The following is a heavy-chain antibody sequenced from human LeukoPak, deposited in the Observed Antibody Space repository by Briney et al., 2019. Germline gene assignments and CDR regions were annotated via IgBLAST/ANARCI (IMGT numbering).Heavy chain of an antibody. D-gene: IGHD2-15*01. CDR2: INHSGST. V-gene: IGHV4-34*01. Sequence: SETLSLTCAVSGGCFSGYYCCWMRQPPGKGLEWIGEINHSGSTNYNPSLKSRVTISVDTSKNQFSLKLSSVTAADTAVYYCARVKLRRYLVAGVFDYWGQGTLVTVSS. CDR3: ARVKLRRYLVAGVFDY. J-gene: IGHJ4*02. CDR1: GGCFSGYY.